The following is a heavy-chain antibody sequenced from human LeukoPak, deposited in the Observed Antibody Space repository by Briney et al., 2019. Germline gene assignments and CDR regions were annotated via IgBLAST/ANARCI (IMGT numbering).Heavy chain of an antibody. CDR2: ISAYNGNT. J-gene: IGHJ4*02. V-gene: IGHV1-18*01. D-gene: IGHD2-21*02. Sequence: SVKVSCKASGYTFTSYGISWVQQAPGQGLEWMGWISAYNGNTNYAQKLQGRVTMTTDTSTSTAYMELRSLRSDDTAVYYCARNRIIVVVTAEFDCWGQGTLVTVSS. CDR1: GYTFTSYG. CDR3: ARNRIIVVVTAEFDC.